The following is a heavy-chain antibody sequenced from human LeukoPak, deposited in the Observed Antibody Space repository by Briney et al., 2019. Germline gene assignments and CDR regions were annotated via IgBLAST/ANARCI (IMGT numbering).Heavy chain of an antibody. CDR2: ISGYSGKT. CDR1: GYTFTNYG. V-gene: IGHV1-18*04. CDR3: AIYYGEGRVATIPLAY. J-gene: IGHJ4*02. D-gene: IGHD5-12*01. Sequence: ASVKVSCKASGYTFTNYGITWVRQAPGQGLEWMAWISGYSGKTNYAQNLQGRVTMTTDTSTSTAYMDLRSLRSDDAAVYYCAIYYGEGRVATIPLAYWGQGTLVTVSS.